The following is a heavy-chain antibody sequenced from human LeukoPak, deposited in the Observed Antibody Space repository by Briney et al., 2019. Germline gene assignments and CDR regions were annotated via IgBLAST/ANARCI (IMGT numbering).Heavy chain of an antibody. V-gene: IGHV4-59*01. CDR3: ARLGVTTGYFDY. D-gene: IGHD1-26*01. CDR1: GGSLSGYY. CDR2: IYYSGST. Sequence: PSGTLSLTCAVYGGSLSGYYWSWIRQPPGKGLEWIGYIYYSGSTNYNPSLKSRVTISVDTSKNQFSLKLSSVTAADTAVYYCARLGVTTGYFDYWGQGTLVTVSS. J-gene: IGHJ4*02.